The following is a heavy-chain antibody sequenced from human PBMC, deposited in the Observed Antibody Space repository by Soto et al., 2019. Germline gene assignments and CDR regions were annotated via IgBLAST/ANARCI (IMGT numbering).Heavy chain of an antibody. J-gene: IGHJ5*02. Sequence: EVQLLESGGGLIQPGGSLRLSCAASGFTFSSYAMSWVRQSPGKGLEWVSGISGSGGSTYYADSVKGRFSISRDNXKXXLYLQMNSLRAEDTAVYYCAKEPKFTVAAGTWFDPWGQGSLVIVSS. V-gene: IGHV3-23*01. CDR3: AKEPKFTVAAGTWFDP. CDR2: ISGSGGST. CDR1: GFTFSSYA. D-gene: IGHD6-13*01.